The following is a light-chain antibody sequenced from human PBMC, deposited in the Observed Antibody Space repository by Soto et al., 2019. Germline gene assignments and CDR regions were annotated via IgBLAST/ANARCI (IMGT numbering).Light chain of an antibody. J-gene: IGKJ2*01. V-gene: IGKV1-39*01. CDR2: GAS. CDR3: QQSYRSPYT. CDR1: QSINIY. Sequence: IQMTQSPSSLFASVGDSVTVTCRASQSINIYLNWYQQKPGKAPTLLIYGASSFQSVVPSRFTGGGSRTDFTLTISSLQPEDFATYYCQQSYRSPYTFGQGTKLEIK.